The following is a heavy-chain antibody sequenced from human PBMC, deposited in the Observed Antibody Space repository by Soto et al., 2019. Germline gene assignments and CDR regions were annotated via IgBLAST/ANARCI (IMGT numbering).Heavy chain of an antibody. J-gene: IGHJ4*02. V-gene: IGHV1-69*01. CDR2: IIPVFGTT. CDR3: SISNAYGRGDF. D-gene: IGHD4-4*01. Sequence: QVQLVQSGAEVKKPGSSVRVSCKASGGTLNSYTISWVRQAPGQGLEWMGGIIPVFGTTDYAQKFHGRVTIAADRCTGTAYLDLVSLSSEETAIDFRSISNAYGRGDFCGQGTLFTVSS. CDR1: GGTLNSYT.